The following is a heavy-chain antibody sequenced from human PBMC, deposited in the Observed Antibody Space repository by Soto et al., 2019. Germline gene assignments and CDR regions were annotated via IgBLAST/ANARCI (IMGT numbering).Heavy chain of an antibody. D-gene: IGHD3-10*01. Sequence: EVQLVESGGGLVQPGGSLKLSCAASGFTFSSYLMSWVRQAPGKGLEWVANMNQDGSEIDYVDSVRGRFTISRDNAENSLYLQMNSLRAEDTAVYYCARGRSLLWFGEPRGQGTLVTVSS. CDR2: MNQDGSEI. V-gene: IGHV3-7*01. CDR1: GFTFSSYL. CDR3: ARGRSLLWFGEP. J-gene: IGHJ4*02.